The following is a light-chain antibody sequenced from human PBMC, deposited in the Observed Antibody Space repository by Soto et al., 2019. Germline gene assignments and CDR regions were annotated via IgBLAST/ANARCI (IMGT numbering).Light chain of an antibody. J-gene: IGKJ1*01. V-gene: IGKV2-24*01. Sequence: EIVMTQTPLSSAVTLGQPASISCRSSQSLVHNDGNTYLTWFQQRPGQPPRLLLYKISNRISGVPDRFSGSGAGTDFTLKISRVEVEDVGVYYCMQATQYPWTFGQGTKVEIK. CDR1: QSLVHNDGNTY. CDR2: KIS. CDR3: MQATQYPWT.